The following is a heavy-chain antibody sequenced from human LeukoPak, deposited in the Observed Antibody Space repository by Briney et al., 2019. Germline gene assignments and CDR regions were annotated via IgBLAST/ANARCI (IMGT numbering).Heavy chain of an antibody. V-gene: IGHV1-2*02. CDR3: ARRDIVATYEYCFDY. Sequence: ASVKVSCKASGYTFTGYYMHWVRQAPGQGLEWMGWINPNSGGTNYAQKFQGRVTMTRDTSISTAYMELSRLRSDDTAVYYCARRDIVATYEYCFDYWGQGTLVTVSS. CDR1: GYTFTGYY. J-gene: IGHJ4*02. D-gene: IGHD5-12*01. CDR2: INPNSGGT.